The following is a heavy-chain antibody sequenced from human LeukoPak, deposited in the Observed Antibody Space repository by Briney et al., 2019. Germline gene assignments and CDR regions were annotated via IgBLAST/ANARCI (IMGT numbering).Heavy chain of an antibody. J-gene: IGHJ4*02. Sequence: SETLSLTCTVSGDSISSYYWSWIRQPPGKGLEWIGYIYYSGSTNYNPSLKSRVTISVDTSKNQFSLKLSSVTAADTAFYYCASSSWYRRLDYWGQGTLVTVSS. CDR2: IYYSGST. D-gene: IGHD6-13*01. CDR3: ASSSWYRRLDY. CDR1: GDSISSYY. V-gene: IGHV4-59*01.